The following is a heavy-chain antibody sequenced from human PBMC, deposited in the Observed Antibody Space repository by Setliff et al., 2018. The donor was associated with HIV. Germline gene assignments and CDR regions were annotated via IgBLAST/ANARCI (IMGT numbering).Heavy chain of an antibody. V-gene: IGHV4-39*01. Sequence: SETLSLTCAVSGGSIISSGYYWGWIRQPPGKGLEYIGSFYYSGSTYYNPSLKSRVTISVDTSKNQISLKLSSVTAADTAVYYCARITGDSGHPRFFDYWGQGTLVTVSS. CDR1: GGSIISSGYY. CDR2: FYYSGST. D-gene: IGHD1-26*01. J-gene: IGHJ4*02. CDR3: ARITGDSGHPRFFDY.